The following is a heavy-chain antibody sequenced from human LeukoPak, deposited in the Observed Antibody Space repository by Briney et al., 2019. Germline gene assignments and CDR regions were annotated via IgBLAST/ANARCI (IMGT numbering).Heavy chain of an antibody. J-gene: IGHJ3*02. CDR1: AFAVSDNY. Sequence: PGGSLRLSCAASAFAVSDNYMSWVRQAPGKGLEWVSVIYSGGSTYYADSVKGRFTISRDNSKNTLYLHMNSLRAEDTAVYYCARGYSSGWFPRDAFDIWGQGTMVTVSS. D-gene: IGHD6-19*01. CDR2: IYSGGST. V-gene: IGHV3-53*01. CDR3: ARGYSSGWFPRDAFDI.